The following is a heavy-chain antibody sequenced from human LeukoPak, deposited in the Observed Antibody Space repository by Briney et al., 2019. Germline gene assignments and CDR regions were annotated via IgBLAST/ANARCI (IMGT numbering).Heavy chain of an antibody. Sequence: GGSLRLSCAASGFTFSNYEMNWVRQAPGKGLEWVSYISSSGSDIYYADSVKGRFTISSDNAKNSLYLQMNSLRVEDTAVYYCARAQLLRLENFLDYWGQGTLVTVSS. CDR3: ARAQLLRLENFLDY. J-gene: IGHJ4*02. CDR2: ISSSGSDI. CDR1: GFTFSNYE. V-gene: IGHV3-48*03. D-gene: IGHD1-26*01.